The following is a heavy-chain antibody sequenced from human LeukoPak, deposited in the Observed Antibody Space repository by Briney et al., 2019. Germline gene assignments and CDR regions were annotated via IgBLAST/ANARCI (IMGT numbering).Heavy chain of an antibody. CDR2: IRKKGYGETT. V-gene: IGHV3-49*03. J-gene: IGHJ4*02. D-gene: IGHD4-17*01. CDR3: SRGLHDYGDSHYYFDQ. Sequence: PGGSLRLSCTVSRLSFGDDSGRWFRQAQGRGLEFVSFIRKKGYGETTDYAASVRGRLTISRDDAKSTAYLQMNSLEIEDTALYYCSRGLHDYGDSHYYFDQWGRGTQVTVSS. CDR1: RLSFGDDS.